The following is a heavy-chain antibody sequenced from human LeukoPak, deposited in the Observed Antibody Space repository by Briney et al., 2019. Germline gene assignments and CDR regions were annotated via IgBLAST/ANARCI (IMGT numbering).Heavy chain of an antibody. D-gene: IGHD3-9*01. CDR1: GGSISSYY. CDR2: IYYSGST. J-gene: IGHJ5*02. Sequence: SETLSLTCRVSGGSISSYYWSWIRQPPGKGLEWVGYIYYSGSTNYNPSLKSRVTISVDASKNQFSLRLSSVTAADTAVYYCARGGDILTGLNWFDPWGQGTLVTVSS. CDR3: ARGGDILTGLNWFDP. V-gene: IGHV4-59*01.